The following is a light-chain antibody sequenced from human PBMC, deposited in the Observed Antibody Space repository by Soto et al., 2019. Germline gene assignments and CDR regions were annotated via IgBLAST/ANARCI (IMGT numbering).Light chain of an antibody. Sequence: EIVLTQSPATLSLSPGERATLSCRASQSVSNNYLAWYQQKPGQAPRLLIYDASNRATGIPARFSGSGSGTDFTLTISSLEAEDFAVYYCQQRRSWPRAFGQGTKVDI. J-gene: IGKJ1*01. CDR1: QSVSNNY. V-gene: IGKV3-11*01. CDR3: QQRRSWPRA. CDR2: DAS.